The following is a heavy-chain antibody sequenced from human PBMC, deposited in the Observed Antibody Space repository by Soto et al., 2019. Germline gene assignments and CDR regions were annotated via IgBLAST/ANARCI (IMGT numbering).Heavy chain of an antibody. Sequence: QVQLVQSGAEVKKPGASVKVSCKASGYTFTSYGISWVRQAPGQGLEWMGWISAYNGNTNYARKLQGRVTMTTDTSTRTAYMERRSLRSDDAAVYYCARDRYSGSFSSDPEFDYWGQGTLVTVSS. CDR2: ISAYNGNT. CDR3: ARDRYSGSFSSDPEFDY. J-gene: IGHJ4*02. D-gene: IGHD6-6*01. V-gene: IGHV1-18*01. CDR1: GYTFTSYG.